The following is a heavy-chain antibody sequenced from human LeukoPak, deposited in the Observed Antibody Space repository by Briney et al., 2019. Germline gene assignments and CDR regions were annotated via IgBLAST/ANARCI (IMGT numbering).Heavy chain of an antibody. J-gene: IGHJ4*02. D-gene: IGHD2-15*01. CDR2: IIPIFGIA. V-gene: IGHV1-69*04. CDR1: VCTFSSYA. CDR3: ASQVVVVAQGRGYFDY. Sequence: SVTVSFKGSVCTFSSYAINWVRQARGQGREWMGRIIPIFGIANYEQQLHGRVTISADNSTSTDYIELSSMRSEDTAVYYCASQVVVVAQGRGYFDYWGQGTLVTVSS.